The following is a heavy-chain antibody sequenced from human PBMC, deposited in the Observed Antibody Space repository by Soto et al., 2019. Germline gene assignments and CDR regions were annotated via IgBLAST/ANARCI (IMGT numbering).Heavy chain of an antibody. CDR1: GYTFSSSP. CDR2: INTANDDT. CDR3: ARDEGVASGN. D-gene: IGHD5-12*01. V-gene: IGHV1-3*04. Sequence: ASVKVSCKASGYTFSSSPLHWVRQAPGQRPEWMGWINTANDDTKYSQKFQDRVTLTRDTSASTAYMEVSSLTPEDTAVYYCARDEGVASGNWGQGTLLTVSS. J-gene: IGHJ4*02.